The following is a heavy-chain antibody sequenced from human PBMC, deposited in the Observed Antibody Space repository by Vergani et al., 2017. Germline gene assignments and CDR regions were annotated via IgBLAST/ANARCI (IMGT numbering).Heavy chain of an antibody. V-gene: IGHV3-21*01. D-gene: IGHD6-19*01. J-gene: IGHJ3*02. CDR1: GFTFSSYS. Sequence: EVQLVESGGDLVKPGGSLRLSCAASGFTFSSYSMNWVRQAPGKGLEWVSSISSSSSYIYYADSVKGRFTISRDNAKNSLYLQMNSLRAEDTAVYYCARDLGIAVAGGDAFDIWGQGTMVTVSS. CDR2: ISSSSSYI. CDR3: ARDLGIAVAGGDAFDI.